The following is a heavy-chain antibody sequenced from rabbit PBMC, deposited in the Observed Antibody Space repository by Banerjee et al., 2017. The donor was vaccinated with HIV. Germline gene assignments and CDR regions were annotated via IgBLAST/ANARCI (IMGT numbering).Heavy chain of an antibody. V-gene: IGHV1S43*01. Sequence: QSLEESGGDLVKPGASLTLTCTVSGIDFSYYGISWVRQAPGKGLEWIAYIYPGYGTTDYASWVNGRFAISLDNAQNTVDLQMTSLTSADTATYFCARAAGYAGYGYATGFDLWGQGTLVTVS. CDR2: IYPGYGTT. J-gene: IGHJ4*01. D-gene: IGHD6-1*01. CDR3: ARAAGYAGYGYATGFDL. CDR1: GIDFSYYG.